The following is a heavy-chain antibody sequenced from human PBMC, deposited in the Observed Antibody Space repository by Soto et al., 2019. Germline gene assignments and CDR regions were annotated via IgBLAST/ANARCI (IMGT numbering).Heavy chain of an antibody. CDR3: VRVTGSNPPRFDY. CDR1: GFTFSSYS. J-gene: IGHJ4*02. CDR2: ISSSSSTI. Sequence: EVQLVESGGGLVQPGGSLRLSCAASGFTFSSYSMNWVRQAPGKGLEWVSYISSSSSTIYYADSVKGRFTISRDNAKKSLYLQMNSLRDEDTAVYYCVRVTGSNPPRFDYWGQGTLVTVSS. V-gene: IGHV3-48*02. D-gene: IGHD3-16*01.